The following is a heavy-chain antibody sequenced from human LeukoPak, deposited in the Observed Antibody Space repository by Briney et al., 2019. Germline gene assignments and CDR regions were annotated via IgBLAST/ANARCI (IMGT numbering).Heavy chain of an antibody. CDR1: GFTFSGYG. CDR2: ISYDGSNK. Sequence: GRSLRLSCAASGFTFSGYGMHWVRQAPGKGLEWVAVISYDGSNKYYADSVKGRFTISRDNSKNTLYLQMNSLRAEDTAVYYCARGKDDYALALGVWGQGTLVTVSS. CDR3: ARGKDDYALALGV. D-gene: IGHD3-16*01. V-gene: IGHV3-30*03. J-gene: IGHJ4*02.